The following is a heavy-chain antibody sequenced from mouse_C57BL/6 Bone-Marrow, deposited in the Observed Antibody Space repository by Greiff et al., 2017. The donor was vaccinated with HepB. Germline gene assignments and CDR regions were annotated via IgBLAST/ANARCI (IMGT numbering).Heavy chain of an antibody. CDR1: GFSLTSYA. Sequence: QVQLQQSGPGLVAPSQSLSITCTVSGFSLTSYAISWVRQPPGKGLEWLGVIWTGGGTNYNSALKSRLSISKDNSKSQVFLKMNSLQTDDTARYYCARDPYDYVHWYFDVWGTGTTVTVSS. D-gene: IGHD2-4*01. J-gene: IGHJ1*03. CDR3: ARDPYDYVHWYFDV. V-gene: IGHV2-9-1*01. CDR2: IWTGGGT.